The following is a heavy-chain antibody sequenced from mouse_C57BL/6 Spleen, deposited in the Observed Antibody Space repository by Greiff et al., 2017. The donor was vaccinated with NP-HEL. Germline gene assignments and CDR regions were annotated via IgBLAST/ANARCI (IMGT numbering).Heavy chain of an antibody. CDR3: ASNYGSSYDAMDY. D-gene: IGHD1-1*01. CDR1: GYTFTSYW. J-gene: IGHJ4*01. V-gene: IGHV1-52*01. CDR2: IDPSDSET. Sequence: QVHVKQPGAELVRPGSSVKLSCKASGYTFTSYWMHWVKQRPIQGLEWIGNIDPSDSETHYNQKFKDKATLTVDKSSSTAYMQLSSLTSEDSAVYYCASNYGSSYDAMDYWGQGTSVTVSS.